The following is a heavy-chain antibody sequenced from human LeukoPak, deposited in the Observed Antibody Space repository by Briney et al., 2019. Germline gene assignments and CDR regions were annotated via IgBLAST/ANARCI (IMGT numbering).Heavy chain of an antibody. CDR2: ISSGSSTI. CDR1: GFSFSSYS. J-gene: IGHJ4*02. Sequence: GRSLRLSCAASGFSFSSYSMNWVRQAPGKGLEWISYISSGSSTIFYADSVKGRFTISRDNAKNSLYLQMNSLRAEDTAVYYCASDCSGGSLRYWGQGTLVTVSS. CDR3: ASDCSGGSLRY. V-gene: IGHV3-48*01. D-gene: IGHD2-15*01.